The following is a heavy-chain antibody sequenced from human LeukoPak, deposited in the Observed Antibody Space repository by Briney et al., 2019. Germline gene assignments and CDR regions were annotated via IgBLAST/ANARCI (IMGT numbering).Heavy chain of an antibody. Sequence: GGSLRLSCAASGFTFSSYSMNWVRQAPGKGLEWVAVISYDGSNKYYADSVKGRFTISGDNSKNTLYLQMNSLRAEDTAVYYCARDSGSQAYFDYWGQGTLVTVSS. CDR2: ISYDGSNK. CDR3: ARDSGSQAYFDY. CDR1: GFTFSSYS. J-gene: IGHJ4*02. D-gene: IGHD3-22*01. V-gene: IGHV3-30*03.